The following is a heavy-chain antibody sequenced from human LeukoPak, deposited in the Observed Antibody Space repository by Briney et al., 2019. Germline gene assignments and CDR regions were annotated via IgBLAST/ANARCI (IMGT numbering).Heavy chain of an antibody. CDR2: ITTSSSYM. CDR3: ARDPYSGGYGAYYYYYMDV. Sequence: GGSLRLSCTASGFTFSSYSMNWVRRTPGKGLEWVSSITTSSSYMFYADSVRGRFTISRDNAENSLYLQMNSLRDEDTAVYYCARDPYSGGYGAYYYYYMDVWGKGTTVTVSS. CDR1: GFTFSSYS. D-gene: IGHD6-19*01. J-gene: IGHJ6*03. V-gene: IGHV3-21*01.